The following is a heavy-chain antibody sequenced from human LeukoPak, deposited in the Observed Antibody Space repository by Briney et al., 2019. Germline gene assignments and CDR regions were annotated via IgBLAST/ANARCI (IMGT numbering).Heavy chain of an antibody. J-gene: IGHJ4*02. CDR3: ARHASGYEFDY. CDR2: IYYSGST. Sequence: SETLSLTCTVSGGSISSYYWSWIRQPPGKGLEWIGYIYYSGSTNYNPSLKSRVTISVDTSKNQFSLRLSSVTAADTAVYYCARHASGYEFDYWGQGTLVTVSS. CDR1: GGSISSYY. V-gene: IGHV4-59*08. D-gene: IGHD5-12*01.